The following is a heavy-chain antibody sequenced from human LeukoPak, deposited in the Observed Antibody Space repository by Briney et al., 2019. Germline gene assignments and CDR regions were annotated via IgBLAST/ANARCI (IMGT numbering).Heavy chain of an antibody. J-gene: IGHJ4*02. D-gene: IGHD1-26*01. Sequence: GGSLRLSCAASGFTFSSYEMNWVRQAPGKGLEWVSYISSSGSTIYYADSVKGRFTISRDNAKNSLYLQMNSLRAEDTAVYYCAIIYLIVGATTFDYWGQGTLVTVSS. CDR1: GFTFSSYE. V-gene: IGHV3-48*03. CDR2: ISSSGSTI. CDR3: AIIYLIVGATTFDY.